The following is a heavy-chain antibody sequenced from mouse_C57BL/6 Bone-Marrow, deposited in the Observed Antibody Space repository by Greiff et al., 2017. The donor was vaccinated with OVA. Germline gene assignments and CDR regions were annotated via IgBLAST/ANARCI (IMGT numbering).Heavy chain of an antibody. D-gene: IGHD1-2*01. CDR2: ISSGGSYT. CDR1: GFTFSSYG. V-gene: IGHV5-6*01. Sequence: EVKVVESGGDLVKPGGSLKLSCAASGFTFSSYGMSWVRQTPDKRLEWVATISSGGSYTYYPDSVKGRFTISRDNAKNTLYLQMSSLKSEDTAMYYCARPFPYYGPSWFAYWGQGTLVTVSA. CDR3: ARPFPYYGPSWFAY. J-gene: IGHJ3*01.